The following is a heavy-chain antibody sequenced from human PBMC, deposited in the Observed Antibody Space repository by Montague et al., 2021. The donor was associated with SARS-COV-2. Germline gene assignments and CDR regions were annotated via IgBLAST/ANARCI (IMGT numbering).Heavy chain of an antibody. CDR1: GGSFSDYY. Sequence: SETLSLTCAVYGGSFSDYYWSWIRQPPGKGLEWIGEVNHRGTSKYNPSLKSRVSIPLDTSKNQFSLYLSSVTAADTAVYCCARGRQHFNMIVVVMTGGEYYFDYWGQGTLVTVSS. V-gene: IGHV4-34*01. CDR2: VNHRGTS. J-gene: IGHJ4*02. D-gene: IGHD3-22*01. CDR3: ARGRQHFNMIVVVMTGGEYYFDY.